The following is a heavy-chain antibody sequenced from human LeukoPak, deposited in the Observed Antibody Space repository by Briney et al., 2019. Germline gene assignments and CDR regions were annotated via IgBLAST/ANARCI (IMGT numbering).Heavy chain of an antibody. D-gene: IGHD6-13*01. V-gene: IGHV4-34*01. J-gene: IGHJ4*02. CDR1: GGSFSGYY. CDR3: ARGQGSSSWYGTSYYFDY. Sequence: SETLSLTCAVYGGSFSGYYWSWIRQPPGKGLEWIGGINHNGSTNYNPSLKSRVTISVDTSKNQFSLKLSSVTAADTAVYYCARGQGSSSWYGTSYYFDYWGQGTLVTVSS. CDR2: INHNGST.